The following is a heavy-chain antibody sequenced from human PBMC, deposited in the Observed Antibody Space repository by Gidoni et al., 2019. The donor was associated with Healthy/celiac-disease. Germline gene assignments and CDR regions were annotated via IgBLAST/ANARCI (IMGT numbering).Heavy chain of an antibody. CDR1: GGSISSCGYY. J-gene: IGHJ2*01. CDR2: IYYSGST. Sequence: QVQLQESGPGLVKPSQTLSLTCTVSGGSISSCGYYWSWIRQHPGKGLEWIGYIYYSGSTYYNPSLKSRVTISVDTSKNQFSLKLSSVTAADTAVYYCARDRHTVTTLRYFDLWGRGTLVTVSS. V-gene: IGHV4-31*03. D-gene: IGHD4-17*01. CDR3: ARDRHTVTTLRYFDL.